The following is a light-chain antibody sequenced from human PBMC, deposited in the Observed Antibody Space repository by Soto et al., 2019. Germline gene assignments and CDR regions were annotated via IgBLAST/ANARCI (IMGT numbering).Light chain of an antibody. CDR2: GAS. J-gene: IGKJ1*01. Sequence: EIVMTQSPATLSVSPGERATLSCRASQSVGSNLAWYQQKPGQAPRLLIYGASTRATGIPARFSGSGYGTKFPLTMRRLHYEDFAVYFCQHYNNWPPDRTFGQGTNVEIK. CDR3: QHYNNWPPDRT. CDR1: QSVGSN. V-gene: IGKV3-15*01.